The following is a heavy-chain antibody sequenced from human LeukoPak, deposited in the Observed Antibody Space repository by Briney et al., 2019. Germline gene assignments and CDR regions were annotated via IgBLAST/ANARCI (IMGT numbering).Heavy chain of an antibody. V-gene: IGHV3-48*03. Sequence: PGGSLRLSCAASGFTFSSYEMNWVRQAPGKGLEWVSYISSSGSTIYYADSVKGRFTISRDNAKNSLYLQMNSLRAEDTVVYYCARGRRIVVVPAAMDYWGQGTLVTVSS. CDR3: ARGRRIVVVPAAMDY. CDR1: GFTFSSYE. J-gene: IGHJ4*02. D-gene: IGHD2-2*01. CDR2: ISSSGSTI.